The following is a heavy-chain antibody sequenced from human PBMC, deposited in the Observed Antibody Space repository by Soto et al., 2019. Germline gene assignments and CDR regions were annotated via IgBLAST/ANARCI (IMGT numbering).Heavy chain of an antibody. CDR2: IYYSGST. CDR1: GGSISSSSYY. Sequence: SETLSLTCTVSGGSISSSSYYWGWIRQPPGKGLEWIGSIYYSGSTYYNPSLKSRVTISVDTSKNQFSLRLSSVTAADTAVYYCARTYYYDSAFDPWGQGTLVTVSS. J-gene: IGHJ5*02. V-gene: IGHV4-39*01. CDR3: ARTYYYDSAFDP. D-gene: IGHD3-22*01.